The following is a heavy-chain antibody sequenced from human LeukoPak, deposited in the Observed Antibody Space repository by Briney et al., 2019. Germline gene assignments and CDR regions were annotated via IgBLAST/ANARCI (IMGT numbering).Heavy chain of an antibody. Sequence: ASVKVSCKASGYTFTSYDINWVRQATGQGLEWMGWMKPNSGNTGYAQKFQGRVTMTRNTSISTAYMELSSLRSENTAVYYCARGRGYCSSTSCYRFDPWGQGTLVTVSS. D-gene: IGHD2-2*03. CDR3: ARGRGYCSSTSCYRFDP. J-gene: IGHJ5*02. CDR2: MKPNSGNT. CDR1: GYTFTSYD. V-gene: IGHV1-8*01.